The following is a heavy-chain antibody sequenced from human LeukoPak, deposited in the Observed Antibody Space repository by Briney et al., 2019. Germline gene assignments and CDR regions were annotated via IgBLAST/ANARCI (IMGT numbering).Heavy chain of an antibody. CDR3: ARAGDNSEWSHNWFDP. V-gene: IGHV1-2*02. CDR2: INPNSGGT. D-gene: IGHD3-3*01. CDR1: GYTFTGYY. J-gene: IGHJ5*02. Sequence: ASVTVSCKASGYTFTGYYMHWVRQAPGQGLEWMGWINPNSGGTNYAQKFQGRVTMTRDTSISTAYMELSRLRSDDTAVYYCARAGDNSEWSHNWFDPWGQGTLVTVSS.